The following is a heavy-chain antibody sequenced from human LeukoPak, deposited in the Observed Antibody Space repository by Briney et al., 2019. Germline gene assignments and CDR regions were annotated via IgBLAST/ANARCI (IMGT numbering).Heavy chain of an antibody. CDR2: ISGSGDNT. J-gene: IGHJ4*02. CDR3: AKGSYYDSSGSFYFDY. Sequence: GGSLRLSCAASGFTFSSYWMHWVRQAPGKGLEWVSGISGSGDNTYYADSVKGRFTISRDNSKNTLYVQVNSLGTEDTAAYYCAKGSYYDSSGSFYFDYWGQGTLVTVSS. CDR1: GFTFSSYW. D-gene: IGHD3-22*01. V-gene: IGHV3-23*01.